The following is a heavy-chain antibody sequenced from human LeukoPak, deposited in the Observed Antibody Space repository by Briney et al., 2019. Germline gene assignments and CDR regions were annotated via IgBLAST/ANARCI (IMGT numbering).Heavy chain of an antibody. CDR1: GFTFSSYA. Sequence: QPGGSLRLSCAASGFTFSSYAMSWVRQAPGRGLEWVSSISGSGTSTYYADSVKGRFTISRDRSKNTLYLQMNSLRAEDTAVYFCSTALTMSNPPKFDYWGQGTLVTVSS. D-gene: IGHD4/OR15-4a*01. J-gene: IGHJ4*02. CDR2: ISGSGTST. V-gene: IGHV3-23*01. CDR3: STALTMSNPPKFDY.